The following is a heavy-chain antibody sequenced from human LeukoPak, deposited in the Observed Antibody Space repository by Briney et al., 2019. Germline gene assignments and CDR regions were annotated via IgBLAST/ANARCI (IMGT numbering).Heavy chain of an antibody. D-gene: IGHD2-2*02. CDR2: IVGSGDNT. J-gene: IGHJ3*02. V-gene: IGHV3-23*01. CDR1: RFSFSDYY. CDR3: AKGGSANCYTGLDI. Sequence: GGSLRLSCAASRFSFSDYYMSWIRQAPGKGLEWVSGIVGSGDNTYYADSVKGRFTISRDNSKNTLYLQMNSLRAEDTAVYYCAKGGSANCYTGLDIWGQGTMVTVSS.